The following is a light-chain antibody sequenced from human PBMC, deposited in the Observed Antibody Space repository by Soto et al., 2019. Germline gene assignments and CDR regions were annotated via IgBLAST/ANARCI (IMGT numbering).Light chain of an antibody. Sequence: DIRMTQSPSSLSASVGDRVTISCRASRSIRSSLHWYQQRPGTPPNLLIYGTSSLQSGVPSRFRGSGSGTDFTLTISGVQPEDFATYYCQQSFSIPIYTFGQGTKVDIK. CDR1: RSIRSS. J-gene: IGKJ2*01. V-gene: IGKV1-39*01. CDR2: GTS. CDR3: QQSFSIPIYT.